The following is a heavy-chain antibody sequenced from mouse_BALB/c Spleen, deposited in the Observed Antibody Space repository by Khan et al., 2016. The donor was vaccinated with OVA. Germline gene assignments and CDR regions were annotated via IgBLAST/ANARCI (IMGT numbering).Heavy chain of an antibody. CDR1: GFSLTGYG. V-gene: IGHV2-6-7*01. CDR2: IWGAVST. J-gene: IGHJ4*01. CDR3: ARYAAMDY. Sequence: QVQLKESGPGLVAPSQNLSITCTVSGFSLTGYGVNWVRQPPGKGLEWLGMIWGAVSTDYSSALKSRLSITKDDSKGQVFLKMNSLQTDDTARYYGARYAAMDYWGQGTSVTVSS. D-gene: IGHD2-14*01.